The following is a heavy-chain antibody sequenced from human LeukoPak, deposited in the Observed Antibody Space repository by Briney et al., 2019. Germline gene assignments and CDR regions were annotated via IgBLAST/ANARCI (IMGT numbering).Heavy chain of an antibody. CDR2: IYYSGST. J-gene: IGHJ4*02. CDR3: ARQRYTIDY. V-gene: IGHV4-39*01. D-gene: IGHD1-14*01. Sequence: PSETLSLTCTVSGGSISSSSYYWGWIRQPPGKGLEWIGSIYYSGSTYYNPSLKSRVTISVDTSKNQFSLKLSSVTAADTAVYYCARQRYTIDYWGQGTLVTVSS. CDR1: GGSISSSSYY.